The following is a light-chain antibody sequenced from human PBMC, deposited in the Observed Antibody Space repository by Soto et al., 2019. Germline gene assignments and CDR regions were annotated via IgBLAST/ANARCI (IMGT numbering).Light chain of an antibody. CDR3: QQYKSYFRT. CDR1: QSISSW. V-gene: IGKV1-5*03. Sequence: DIQRTQSPSTLSASVGDRVTITCRASQSISSWLAWYQQKPGTAPKLLIYQASSLQSGVPSRFSGSGSETEFTLTISSLLPDDFATYFCQQYKSYFRTFGQGTKVDIK. CDR2: QAS. J-gene: IGKJ1*01.